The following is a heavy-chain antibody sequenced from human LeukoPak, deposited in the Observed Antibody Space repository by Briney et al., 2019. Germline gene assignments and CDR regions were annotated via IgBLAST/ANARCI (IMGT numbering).Heavy chain of an antibody. J-gene: IGHJ3*02. V-gene: IGHV4-4*07. CDR3: ARDGALWDIVVVPAAAPRGAFDI. Sequence: SETLSLTCTVSGGSISSYYWSGIRQPAGKGLEWIGRIYTSGSTNYNPSLKSRVTISVDKSKNQFSLKLSSVTAADTAVYYCARDGALWDIVVVPAAAPRGAFDIWGQGTMVTVSS. D-gene: IGHD2-2*01. CDR2: IYTSGST. CDR1: GGSISSYY.